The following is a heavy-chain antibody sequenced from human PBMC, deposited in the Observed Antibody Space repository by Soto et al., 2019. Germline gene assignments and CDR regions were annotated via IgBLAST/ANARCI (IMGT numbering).Heavy chain of an antibody. Sequence: SETLSLTCTVSGDSISSYYWNCIRQSPGKGLEWIGYIDHIGSTRYNPSLKSRVTISVDTSKNQFSLKVSSLTAADTAVYYCASGSDWPHIPFDYWGQGTLVTVSS. CDR2: IDHIGST. CDR1: GDSISSYY. CDR3: ASGSDWPHIPFDY. J-gene: IGHJ4*02. V-gene: IGHV4-59*08. D-gene: IGHD3-9*01.